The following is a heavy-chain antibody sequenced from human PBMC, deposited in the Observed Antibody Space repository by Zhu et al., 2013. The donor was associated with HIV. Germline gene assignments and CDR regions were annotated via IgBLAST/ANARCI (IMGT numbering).Heavy chain of an antibody. CDR1: GGTFSSYA. Sequence: QVQLVQSGAEVKKPGSSVKVSCKASGGTFSSYAISWVRQAPGQGLEWMGGIIPIFGTANYAQKFQGRVTITADESTSTAYMELSSLRSEDTAVYYCATFGELLYPILPDYYYYGMDVWGQGTTVTVSS. V-gene: IGHV1-69*01. J-gene: IGHJ6*02. D-gene: IGHD3-10*01. CDR3: ATFGELLYPILPDYYYYGMDV. CDR2: IIPIFGTA.